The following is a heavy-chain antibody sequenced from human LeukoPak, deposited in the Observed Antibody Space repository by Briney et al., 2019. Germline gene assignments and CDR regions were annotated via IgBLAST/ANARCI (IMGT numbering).Heavy chain of an antibody. Sequence: PSETLSLTCTVSGGSISSYYWSWIRQPPGKGLEWIGYIYYSGSTNYNPSLKSPVTISVDTSKNQFSLTLSSVTAADTAVYYCATLLSSSWSFDYWGQGTLVTVSS. CDR3: ATLLSSSWSFDY. CDR2: IYYSGST. J-gene: IGHJ4*02. V-gene: IGHV4-59*08. D-gene: IGHD6-13*01. CDR1: GGSISSYY.